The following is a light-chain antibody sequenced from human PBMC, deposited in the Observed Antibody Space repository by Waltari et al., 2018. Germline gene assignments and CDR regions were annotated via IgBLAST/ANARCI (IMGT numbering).Light chain of an antibody. V-gene: IGKV1-5*01. J-gene: IGKJ2*01. CDR1: TNIGTW. CDR2: DGS. CDR3: QQYNSYLSS. Sequence: IAMTQSPSTLSASVGDSVTITCRASTNIGTWVAWYQQIPGQAPKLLIFDGSTLESGVPSRFSGSASGTDCTLTINSLQPDDFASYFCQQYNSYLSSFGQGTKLEI.